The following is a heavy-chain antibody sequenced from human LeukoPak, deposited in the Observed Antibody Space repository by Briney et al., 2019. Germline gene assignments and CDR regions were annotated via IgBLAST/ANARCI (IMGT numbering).Heavy chain of an antibody. D-gene: IGHD1-1*01. CDR2: IYYSGST. V-gene: IGHV4-39*01. Sequence: SETLSLTCTVPGGSISSSSYYWGWIRQPPGKGLEWIGSIYYSGSTYYNPSLKSRVTISVDTSKNQFSLKLSSVTAADTAVYYCASLTKMGYWGQGTLVTVSS. CDR1: GGSISSSSYY. J-gene: IGHJ4*02. CDR3: ASLTKMGY.